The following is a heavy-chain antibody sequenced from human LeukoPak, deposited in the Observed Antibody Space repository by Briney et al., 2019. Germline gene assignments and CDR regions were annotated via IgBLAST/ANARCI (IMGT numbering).Heavy chain of an antibody. Sequence: GRSLRLSCAASGFTFSSYGMHWVRQAPGKGLEWVAVIWYDGTNTYYADSVKGRFTISRDNSKNTLYLQMNSLRAEDTAVYYCARDFCSGGSCFPDAFDIWGQGTMVTVSS. CDR1: GFTFSSYG. J-gene: IGHJ3*02. CDR2: IWYDGTNT. CDR3: ARDFCSGGSCFPDAFDI. D-gene: IGHD2-15*01. V-gene: IGHV3-33*01.